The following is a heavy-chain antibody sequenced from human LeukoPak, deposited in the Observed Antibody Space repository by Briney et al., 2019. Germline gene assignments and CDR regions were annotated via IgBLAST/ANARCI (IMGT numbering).Heavy chain of an antibody. CDR3: AKGHSSGWYALSL. CDR2: ITGTGGST. Sequence: PGGSLRLSCAASGFTFSNYAMDWVRQAPGKGLEWVSSITGTGGSTYYAGSVKGRFTISRDNPKNTLYLQMNSLRAEDTAVYYCAKGHSSGWYALSLWGQGTLVTVSS. D-gene: IGHD6-13*01. CDR1: GFTFSNYA. J-gene: IGHJ4*02. V-gene: IGHV3-23*01.